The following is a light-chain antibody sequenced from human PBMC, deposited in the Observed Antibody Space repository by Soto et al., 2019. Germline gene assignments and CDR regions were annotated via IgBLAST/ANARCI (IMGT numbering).Light chain of an antibody. V-gene: IGLV2-14*01. CDR1: MRDVGAYNL. J-gene: IGLJ2*01. Sequence: QSALTQPASVTGSPGQSITISCAGTMRDVGAYNLVSWYQQHPGRAPQLIIYEVRNRPSGISFRFSGSKSGNTASLTISGLQAEDEADYYCSSYTSKSSLIFGGGTKLTVL. CDR2: EVR. CDR3: SSYTSKSSLI.